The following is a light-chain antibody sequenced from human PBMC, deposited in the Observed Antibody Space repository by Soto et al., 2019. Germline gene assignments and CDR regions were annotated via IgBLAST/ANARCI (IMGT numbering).Light chain of an antibody. V-gene: IGLV2-14*01. CDR3: CSYASSGTLV. CDR2: DVS. J-gene: IGLJ1*01. Sequence: QSALTQPPSVSGSPGQSITISCTGTSSDVGGYNYVSWYQQHPGKAPKLMIYDVSNRPSGVSNRFSGSKSGNTASLTISGLQAEDEADYYCCSYASSGTLVFGTGTKLTVL. CDR1: SSDVGGYNY.